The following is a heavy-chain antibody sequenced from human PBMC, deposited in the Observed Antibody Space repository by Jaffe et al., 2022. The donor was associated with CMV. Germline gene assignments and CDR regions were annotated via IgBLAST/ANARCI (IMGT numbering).Heavy chain of an antibody. CDR2: IWYDGSNK. V-gene: IGHV3-33*01. D-gene: IGHD6-19*01. Sequence: QVQLVESGGGVVQPGKSLRLSCAASGFTFSSYGMHWVRQAPGKGLEWVAVIWYDGSNKYYADSVKGRFTISRDTSRNTLYLQMNSLRADDTAVYYCAREGDSGWYWINYWGQGTLVTVSS. J-gene: IGHJ4*02. CDR1: GFTFSSYG. CDR3: AREGDSGWYWINY.